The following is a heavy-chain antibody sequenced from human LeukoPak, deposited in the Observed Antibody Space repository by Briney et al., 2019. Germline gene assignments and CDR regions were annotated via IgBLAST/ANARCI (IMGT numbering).Heavy chain of an antibody. J-gene: IGHJ6*03. CDR2: IYYSGNT. D-gene: IGHD1-26*01. V-gene: IGHV4-30-4*08. CDR1: GGSIRSGDYY. Sequence: SQTLSLTCTVSGGSIRSGDYYWSWIRQPPGKGLEWIGYIYYSGNTYYNPSLKSRVTISVDTSKNQFSLKLSSVTAADTAFYYCASQGHHGKIVGTTLSYFYMDVWGKGTTVTVSS. CDR3: ASQGHHGKIVGTTLSYFYMDV.